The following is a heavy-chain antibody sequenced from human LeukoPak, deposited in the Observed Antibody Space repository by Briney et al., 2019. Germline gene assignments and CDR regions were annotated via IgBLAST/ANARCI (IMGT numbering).Heavy chain of an antibody. D-gene: IGHD2-15*01. CDR2: ISASGGST. CDR3: GKSPGNVVPATFDF. V-gene: IGHV3-23*01. Sequence: GGSLRLSCAASGFTFDDYAMSWVRQAPGKGLEWVSSISASGGSTYYADSVEGRFTISRDNSKNTLSLQMNSLRAEDTAVYYCGKSPGNVVPATFDFWGQGTLVTVSS. J-gene: IGHJ4*02. CDR1: GFTFDDYA.